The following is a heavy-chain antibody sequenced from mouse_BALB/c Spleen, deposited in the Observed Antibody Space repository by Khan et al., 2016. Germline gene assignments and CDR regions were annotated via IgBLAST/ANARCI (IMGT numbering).Heavy chain of an antibody. CDR3: ARRIYYDYENYAMDY. CDR1: GFTFSSYG. D-gene: IGHD2-4*01. CDR2: ISSGGTYT. J-gene: IGHJ4*01. V-gene: IGHV5-6*01. Sequence: EVELVESGGDLVKPGGSLKLSCAASGFTFSSYGMSWVRQTPDKRLEWVATISSGGTYTYYPDSVTGRFTISRDNAKNTLYLQMSSLKSEDTAMYYCARRIYYDYENYAMDYWGQGTSVTVSS.